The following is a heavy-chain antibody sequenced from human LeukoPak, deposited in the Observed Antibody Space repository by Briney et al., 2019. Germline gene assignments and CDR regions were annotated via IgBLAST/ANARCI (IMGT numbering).Heavy chain of an antibody. D-gene: IGHD3-10*01. J-gene: IGHJ5*02. V-gene: IGHV4-4*07. CDR1: GDSISSHY. CDR2: AHASGSS. Sequence: PSETLSLTCTASGDSISSHYWSWIRQPAGKRLEWVGRAHASGSSSYNPSLKSRVTLFVDKSKNQLSLKLSSVAAADTAVYYCAGGVYDSGSLSWFDPWGQGTLVIVSS. CDR3: AGGVYDSGSLSWFDP.